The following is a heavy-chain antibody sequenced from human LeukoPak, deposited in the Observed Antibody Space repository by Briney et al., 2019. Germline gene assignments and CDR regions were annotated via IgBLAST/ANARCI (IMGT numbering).Heavy chain of an antibody. Sequence: PGGSLRLSCSASGFTFSSYAMHWVRQAPGKGLEWVAAISGSGGSTYYADSVKGRFTISRDNSKNTLYLQMKSLRAEDTAVYYCATSRQWLVRYFDYWGQGTLATVSS. CDR2: ISGSGGST. CDR3: ATSRQWLVRYFDY. D-gene: IGHD6-19*01. CDR1: GFTFSSYA. V-gene: IGHV3-23*01. J-gene: IGHJ4*02.